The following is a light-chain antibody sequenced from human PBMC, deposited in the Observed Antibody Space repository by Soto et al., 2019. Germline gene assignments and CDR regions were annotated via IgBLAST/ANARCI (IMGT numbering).Light chain of an antibody. CDR3: SSYTTSNTRQIV. J-gene: IGLJ1*01. CDR2: DVS. Sequence: QSLLTQPSPVSGSPGQSINISCTGNRNEIGGYNYVSWYQHHPGKAPKLIIYDVSNRPSGVSNPFSGSKSGNTASLTISGLQPEDEADYYCSSYTTSNTRQIVFGTGTKVTVL. V-gene: IGLV2-14*03. CDR1: RNEIGGYNY.